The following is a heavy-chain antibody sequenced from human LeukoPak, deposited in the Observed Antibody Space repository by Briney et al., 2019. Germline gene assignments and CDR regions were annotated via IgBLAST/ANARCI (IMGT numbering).Heavy chain of an antibody. Sequence: SETLSLTCTVSGGSISSYYWSWIRQPPGKGLEWIGYIYYSGSTNYNPSLKSRVTISVDTSKNQFSLKLSSVTAADTAVYYCARADRDYGSGSYPNWFDPWGQGTLVTVSS. CDR3: ARADRDYGSGSYPNWFDP. CDR2: IYYSGST. J-gene: IGHJ5*02. CDR1: GGSISSYY. V-gene: IGHV4-59*01. D-gene: IGHD3-10*01.